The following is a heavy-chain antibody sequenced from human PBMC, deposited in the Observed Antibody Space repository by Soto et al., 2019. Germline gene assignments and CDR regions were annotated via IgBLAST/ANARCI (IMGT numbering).Heavy chain of an antibody. D-gene: IGHD5-18*01. Sequence: SQTLSLTCAISGDSVSSNSAAWNWIRQSPSRGLEWLGRTYYRSKWYNDYAVSVKSRITINPDTSKNQFSLQLNSVTPEDTAVYYCTREGAMVHPVEWFDPWGQGTLVTVSS. V-gene: IGHV6-1*01. J-gene: IGHJ5*02. CDR3: TREGAMVHPVEWFDP. CDR2: TYYRSKWYN. CDR1: GDSVSSNSAA.